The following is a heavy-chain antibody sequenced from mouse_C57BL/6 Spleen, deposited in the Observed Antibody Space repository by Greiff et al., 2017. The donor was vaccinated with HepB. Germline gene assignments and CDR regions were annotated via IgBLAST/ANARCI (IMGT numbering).Heavy chain of an antibody. J-gene: IGHJ2*01. V-gene: IGHV10-3*01. D-gene: IGHD2-2*01. CDR3: VRDSGYDAFFDY. CDR1: GFTFNTYA. Sequence: EVQGVESGGGLVQPKGSLKLSCAASGFTFNTYAMHWVRQAPGKGLEWVARIRSKSSNYATYYADSVKDRFTISRDDSQSMLYLQMNNLKTEDTAMYYCVRDSGYDAFFDYWGQGTTLTVSS. CDR2: IRSKSSNYAT.